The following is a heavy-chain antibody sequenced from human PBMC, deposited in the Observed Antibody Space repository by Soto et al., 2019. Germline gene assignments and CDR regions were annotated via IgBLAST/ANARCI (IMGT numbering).Heavy chain of an antibody. Sequence: SETLSLTCTDSGGSISSSSYYWGWIRQPPGKGLEWIGSIYYSGSTYYNPSLKSRVTISVDTSKNQFSLKLSSVTAADTAVYYCARLVTMVRGVIYYYYGMDVWGQGTTVTVSS. V-gene: IGHV4-39*01. CDR1: GGSISSSSYY. J-gene: IGHJ6*02. D-gene: IGHD3-10*01. CDR3: ARLVTMVRGVIYYYYGMDV. CDR2: IYYSGST.